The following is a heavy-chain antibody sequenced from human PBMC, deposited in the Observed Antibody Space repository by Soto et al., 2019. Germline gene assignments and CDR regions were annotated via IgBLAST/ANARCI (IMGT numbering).Heavy chain of an antibody. CDR2: IIPILGIA. D-gene: IGHD4-17*01. J-gene: IGHJ4*02. CDR1: GGTFSSYT. CDR3: ATSDYGFY. Sequence: SVKVSCKASGGTFSSYTISWVRQAPGQGLEWMGRIIPILGIANYAQKFQGRVTMTRDTSTSTVYMELSSLRSEDTAVYYCATSDYGFYWGQGTLVTVSS. V-gene: IGHV1-69*02.